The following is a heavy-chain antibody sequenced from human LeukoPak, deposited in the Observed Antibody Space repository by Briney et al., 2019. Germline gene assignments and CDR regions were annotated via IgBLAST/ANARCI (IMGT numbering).Heavy chain of an antibody. D-gene: IGHD2-15*01. V-gene: IGHV3-21*01. CDR3: ARGSEGYCSGGGCYYGMDV. Sequence: GGSLRLSCAASGFTFSSYTMNWVRQAPGKGLEWVSYISSSSSYIYYADSVKGRFTISRDNAENSLYLQMNSLRAEDTAVYYCARGSEGYCSGGGCYYGMDVWGQGTSVTVSS. CDR1: GFTFSSYT. J-gene: IGHJ6*01. CDR2: ISSSSSYI.